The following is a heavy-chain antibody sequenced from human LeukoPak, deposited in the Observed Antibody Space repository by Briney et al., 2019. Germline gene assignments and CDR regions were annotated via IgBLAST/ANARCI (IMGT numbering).Heavy chain of an antibody. CDR3: ATLGYCSSTSCRYFQH. D-gene: IGHD2-2*01. CDR2: ISSSSSYI. V-gene: IGHV3-21*01. CDR1: GFTFSSYS. J-gene: IGHJ1*01. Sequence: GGSPRLSCAASGFTFSSYSMNWVRQAPGKGLEWVSSISSSSSYIYYADSVKGRFTISRDNAKNSLYLQMNSLRAEDTAVYYCATLGYCSSTSCRYFQHWGQGTLVTVSS.